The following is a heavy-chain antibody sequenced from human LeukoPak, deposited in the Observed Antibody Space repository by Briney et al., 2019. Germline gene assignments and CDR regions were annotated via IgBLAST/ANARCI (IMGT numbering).Heavy chain of an antibody. Sequence: GASVKVSCKASGYTFTSYDINWVRQATGKGLEWMGGFDPEDGETIYAQKFQGRVTMTEDTSTDTAYMELSSLRSEDTAVYYCARDLGVGWFDPWGQGTLVTVSS. V-gene: IGHV1-24*01. CDR2: FDPEDGET. CDR3: ARDLGVGWFDP. D-gene: IGHD3-16*01. J-gene: IGHJ5*02. CDR1: GYTFTSYD.